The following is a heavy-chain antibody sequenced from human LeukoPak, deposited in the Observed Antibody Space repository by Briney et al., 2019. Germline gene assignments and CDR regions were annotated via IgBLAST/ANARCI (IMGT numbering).Heavy chain of an antibody. J-gene: IGHJ4*02. CDR2: IYYNGST. CDR1: GGSIRSNSYY. V-gene: IGHV4-39*01. CDR3: ARLLTL. D-gene: IGHD2/OR15-2a*01. Sequence: SETLSLTCTVSGGSIRSNSYYWGSIRQPPGKGLEWIGSIYYNGSTYYNPSLKSRVTISVDTSKKQFSLKLSSVTAADTAVYYCARLLTLWGQGTLVTVSS.